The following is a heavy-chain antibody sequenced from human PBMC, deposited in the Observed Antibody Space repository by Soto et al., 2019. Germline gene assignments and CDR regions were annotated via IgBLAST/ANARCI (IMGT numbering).Heavy chain of an antibody. Sequence: QVQLVESGGGLVKPGGSLRLSCAASGFTFSAYYMSWFRQAPGKGLEWVSYISGSGSTIHDADSVKGRFTISRDNAKNSLYLQMSSLRAEDTALYYCARLGSIAAAGTPDYWGQGTLVTVSS. CDR3: ARLGSIAAAGTPDY. J-gene: IGHJ4*02. CDR2: ISGSGSTI. CDR1: GFTFSAYY. V-gene: IGHV3-11*01. D-gene: IGHD6-13*01.